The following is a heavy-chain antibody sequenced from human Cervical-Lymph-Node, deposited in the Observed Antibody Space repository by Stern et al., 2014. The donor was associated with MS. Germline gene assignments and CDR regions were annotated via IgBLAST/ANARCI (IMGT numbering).Heavy chain of an antibody. J-gene: IGHJ4*02. D-gene: IGHD4-17*01. Sequence: VQLVQSGSELKKPGASVKGSCKASGYTFTNYALNWVRQAPGQGLEWMGWINTNTGNPTYAQGFTGRFVFSLDPSVSTAYLQISGLKAEDTAVYYCARVGDYGDFFDYWGQGTLVTVSS. CDR1: GYTFTNYA. CDR2: INTNTGNP. CDR3: ARVGDYGDFFDY. V-gene: IGHV7-4-1*02.